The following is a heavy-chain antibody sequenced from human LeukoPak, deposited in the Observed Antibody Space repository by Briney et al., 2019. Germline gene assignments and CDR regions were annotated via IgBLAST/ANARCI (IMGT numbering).Heavy chain of an antibody. Sequence: PGGFLRLSCAASGFTFSSYAMSWVRQAPGKGLEWVSGISGSGGTTYYADSVKGRFTISRDNSKNTLYLQMNSLRAEDTAVYYCAKDEMATSSPYYFDYWGQGTLVTVSS. D-gene: IGHD5-24*01. CDR2: ISGSGGTT. CDR3: AKDEMATSSPYYFDY. J-gene: IGHJ4*02. CDR1: GFTFSSYA. V-gene: IGHV3-23*01.